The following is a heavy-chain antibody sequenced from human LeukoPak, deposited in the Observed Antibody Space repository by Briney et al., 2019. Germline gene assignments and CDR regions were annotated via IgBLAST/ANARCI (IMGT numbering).Heavy chain of an antibody. D-gene: IGHD3-22*01. J-gene: IGHJ4*02. V-gene: IGHV2-5*02. CDR3: AHRKNYYDSSVFDN. CDR2: IYWDDDR. Sequence: SGPTLVNPPQTLTLTCTFSGFSLHTRGVGVGWIRQPPGRALGWLALIYWDDDRRYSPPLKSRLTITKDTSKNQVVLTMTNMDPVDTAAYFCAHRKNYYDSSVFDNWGQGTLVTVSS. CDR1: GFSLHTRGVG.